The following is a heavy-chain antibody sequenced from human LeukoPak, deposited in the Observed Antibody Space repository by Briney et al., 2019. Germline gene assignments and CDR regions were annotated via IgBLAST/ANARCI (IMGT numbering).Heavy chain of an antibody. D-gene: IGHD1-26*01. V-gene: IGHV3-21*01. CDR3: ARDWGGARPDAFDI. CDR1: GFTFSSYA. J-gene: IGHJ3*02. CDR2: ISSSSSYI. Sequence: GGSLRLSCAASGFTFSSYAMSWVRQAPGKGLEWVSSISSSSSYIYYADSVKGRFTISRDNAKNSLYLQMNSLRAEDTAVYYCARDWGGARPDAFDIWGQGTMVTVSS.